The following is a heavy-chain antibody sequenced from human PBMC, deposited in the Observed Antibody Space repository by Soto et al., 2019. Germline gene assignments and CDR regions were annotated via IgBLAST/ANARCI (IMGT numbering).Heavy chain of an antibody. J-gene: IGHJ1*01. CDR1: GDSVSSNSAA. CDR2: TFYRSKWFY. D-gene: IGHD2-21*02. CDR3: ARDDSQVAEYFQQ. V-gene: IGHV6-1*01. Sequence: QLQLQQSGPGLVNPSQTLSLTCAISGDSVSSNSAAWNWIRQSPSRGLEWLGRTFYRSKWFYDYARSVQSRIXXNXAXXKNQFSLHLNSVTPEDTAVYYCARDDSQVAEYFQQWGQGTLVTVSS.